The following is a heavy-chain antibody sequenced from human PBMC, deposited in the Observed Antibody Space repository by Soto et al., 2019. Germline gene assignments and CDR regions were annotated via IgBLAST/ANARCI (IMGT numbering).Heavy chain of an antibody. CDR3: AITTYYDILTGYYTPPDY. J-gene: IGHJ4*02. CDR2: IYYSGST. D-gene: IGHD3-9*01. Sequence: PSETLYLTCTVSGGSISSYYWSWIRQPPGKGLEWIGYIYYSGSTNYNPSLKSRVTISVDTSKNQFSLKLSSVTAADTAVYYCAITTYYDILTGYYTPPDYWGQGTLVTVSS. CDR1: GGSISSYY. V-gene: IGHV4-59*01.